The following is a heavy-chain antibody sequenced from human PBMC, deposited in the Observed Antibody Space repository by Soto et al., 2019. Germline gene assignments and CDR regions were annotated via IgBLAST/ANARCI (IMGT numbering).Heavy chain of an antibody. V-gene: IGHV4-34*01. J-gene: IGHJ4*01. CDR3: ATVNTVTSYFFES. D-gene: IGHD4-17*01. CDR1: GGSFIGYY. Sequence: SETLSLTCTVHGGSFIGYYWSWIRQLPGKGLEWIGEINHSGDTNYNPSLKSRISISIDTSKNQFSLTVTSVTAADTALYYCATVNTVTSYFFESWGQGTLVTVSS. CDR2: INHSGDT.